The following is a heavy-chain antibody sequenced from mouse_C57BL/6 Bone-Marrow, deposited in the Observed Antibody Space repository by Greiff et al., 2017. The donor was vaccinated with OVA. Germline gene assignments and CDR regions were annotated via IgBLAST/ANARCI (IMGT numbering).Heavy chain of an antibody. J-gene: IGHJ2*01. CDR2: FHPYNDDT. CDR3: ARLSDYGSSYGYFDY. Sequence: QVHVKQSGAELVKPGASVKMSCKASGYTFTTYPIEWMKQNHGKSLEWIGNFHPYNDDTKYNEKFKGKATLTVEKSSSTVYLELSRLTSDDSAVYYCARLSDYGSSYGYFDYWGQGTTLTVSS. V-gene: IGHV1-47*01. D-gene: IGHD1-1*01. CDR1: GYTFTTYP.